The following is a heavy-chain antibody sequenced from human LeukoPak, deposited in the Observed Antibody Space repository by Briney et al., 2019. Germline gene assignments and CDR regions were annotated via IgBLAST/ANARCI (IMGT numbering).Heavy chain of an antibody. J-gene: IGHJ4*02. CDR2: ISSSSSYI. V-gene: IGHV3-21*04. CDR1: GFTFSSYS. CDR3: AKDRARGGATDFDY. Sequence: GGSLRLSCAASGFTFSSYSMNWVRQAPGKGLEWVSSISSSSSYIYYADSVKGRFTISRDNAKNSLYLQMNSLRGEDMAVYFCAKDRARGGATDFDYWGQGTLVTVSS. D-gene: IGHD1-26*01.